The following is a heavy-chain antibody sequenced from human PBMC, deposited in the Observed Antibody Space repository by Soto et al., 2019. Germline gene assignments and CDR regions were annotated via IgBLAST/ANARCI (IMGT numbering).Heavy chain of an antibody. CDR2: ISSNGGST. CDR1: GFTFSSYA. J-gene: IGHJ4*02. Sequence: GGSLRLSCSASGFTFSSYAMHWVRQAPGKGLEYVSAISSNGGSTYYADSVKGRFTISRDNSKNTLYLQMSSLRAEDTAVYYCAKPKLWGYSGYDMTDYWGQGTLVTVSS. CDR3: AKPKLWGYSGYDMTDY. D-gene: IGHD5-12*01. V-gene: IGHV3-64D*08.